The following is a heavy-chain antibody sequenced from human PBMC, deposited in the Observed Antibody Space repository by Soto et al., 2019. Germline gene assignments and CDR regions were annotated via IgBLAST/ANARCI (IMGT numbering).Heavy chain of an antibody. Sequence: SETLSLTCTVSGGSISSYYWSWIRQPPGKGLEWIGYIYYSGSTNYNPSLKSRVTISVDTSKNQFSLKLSSVTAADTAVYYCAXEGVYSYGPDYYYGMDVWGQGTTVTVSS. CDR3: AXEGVYSYGPDYYYGMDV. D-gene: IGHD5-18*01. J-gene: IGHJ6*02. CDR1: GGSISSYY. CDR2: IYYSGST. V-gene: IGHV4-59*01.